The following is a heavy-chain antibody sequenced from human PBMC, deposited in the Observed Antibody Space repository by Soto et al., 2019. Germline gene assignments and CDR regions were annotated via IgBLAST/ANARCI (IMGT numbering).Heavy chain of an antibody. Sequence: AVRLSCAAAVFLVSSYGMPCVRQDTGKGLEWVALITNDGNNEYYRESVKGRFSISRGRSTNTVDLLMNSLRPEDTGVYYCAKEGPGGGRHFYYAMDVWVQGTKVTV. CDR1: VFLVSSYG. V-gene: IGHV3-30*18. CDR3: AKEGPGGGRHFYYAMDV. J-gene: IGHJ6*02. CDR2: ITNDGNNE. D-gene: IGHD1-26*01.